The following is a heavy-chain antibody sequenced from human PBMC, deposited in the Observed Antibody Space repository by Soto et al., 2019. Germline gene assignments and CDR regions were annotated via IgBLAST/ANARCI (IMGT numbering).Heavy chain of an antibody. CDR1: GVSITSGSYY. CDR2: RYYSGNT. CDR3: ARGGYDTSGQTFIGWGPDC. D-gene: IGHD3-22*01. J-gene: IGHJ4*02. Sequence: HVQLQESGPGPMTTSQRLSLSCTVSGVSITSGSYYWTWVRQSTGKGLEWIGYRYYSGNTYYNPSLNGRATISVDTSNNQFSLKLTSVTAADTAVYYCARGGYDTSGQTFIGWGPDCWGQGTLVTLYS. V-gene: IGHV4-30-4*01.